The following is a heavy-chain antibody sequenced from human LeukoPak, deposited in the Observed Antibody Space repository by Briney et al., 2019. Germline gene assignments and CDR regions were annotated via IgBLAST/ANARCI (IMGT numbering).Heavy chain of an antibody. Sequence: PGGSLRLSCAASGFTFSSYEMNWVRQAPGKGLEWVSYISSSGSTIYYADSVKGRFTISRDNAKNSLYLQMNSLRAEDTAVYYCARVRKQWLLDYWGQGTLVTVSS. D-gene: IGHD6-19*01. CDR3: ARVRKQWLLDY. CDR2: ISSSGSTI. CDR1: GFTFSSYE. J-gene: IGHJ4*02. V-gene: IGHV3-48*03.